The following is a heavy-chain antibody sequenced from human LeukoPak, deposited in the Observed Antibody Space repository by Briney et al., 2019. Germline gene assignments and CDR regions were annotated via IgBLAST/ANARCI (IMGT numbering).Heavy chain of an antibody. Sequence: RTCAMTGERGTSIDAAWNWIMKNPSRGLEWLGRTYYRSKWYNDYAVSVKSRITINPDTSKNQFSLQLNSVTPEDTAVYYCARDAGGDYGMDVWGQGTTVTVSS. CDR2: TYYRSKWYN. CDR1: GERGTSIDAA. J-gene: IGHJ6*02. V-gene: IGHV6-1*01. CDR3: ARDAGGDYGMDV. D-gene: IGHD3-10*01.